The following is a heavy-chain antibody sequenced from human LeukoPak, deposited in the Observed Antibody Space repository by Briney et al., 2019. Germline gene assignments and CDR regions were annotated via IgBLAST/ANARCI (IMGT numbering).Heavy chain of an antibody. CDR2: INPNSGGT. V-gene: IGHV1-2*02. J-gene: IGHJ3*02. CDR3: ARDEFRDGGNPFDI. CDR1: GYTFTGYY. D-gene: IGHD4-23*01. Sequence: ASVKVSCKASGYTFTGYYMHWVRQAPGQGLEWMGWINPNSGGTNYAQKFQGRVTMTRDTSISTAYMELSSLRSEDTAVYYCARDEFRDGGNPFDIWGQGTMVTVSS.